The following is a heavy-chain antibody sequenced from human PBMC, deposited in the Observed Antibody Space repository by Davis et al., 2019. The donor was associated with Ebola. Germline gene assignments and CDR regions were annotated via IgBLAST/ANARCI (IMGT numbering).Heavy chain of an antibody. CDR1: GRSFSGYY. CDR3: ARVGYKGYGNYYYGVDV. CDR2: IDHSGST. J-gene: IGHJ6*02. D-gene: IGHD1-1*01. V-gene: IGHV4-34*01. Sequence: SETLSLTCAVYGRSFSGYYWSWIRQPPGKGLEWIGDIDHSGSTNYNPSLKSRVTISVDTSKNQFSLKLSAVTAADTAVYFCARVGYKGYGNYYYGVDVWGQGNTVSVSS.